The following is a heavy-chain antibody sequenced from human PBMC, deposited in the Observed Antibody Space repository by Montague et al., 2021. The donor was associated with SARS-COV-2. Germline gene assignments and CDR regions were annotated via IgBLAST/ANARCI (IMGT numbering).Heavy chain of an antibody. V-gene: IGHV4-39*07. D-gene: IGHD3-9*01. CDR2: IHIGGTS. CDR3: ARSRDWYLGN. CDR1: GDSISSGGYF. Sequence: SETLSLTCTVSGDSISSGGYFWGWIRQPPGKGLEWIASIHIGGTSYLNPSLKSRVSISIDSSKNQFSLNLTSVTAADTAVYFCARSRDWYLGNWGQGTLATVSS. J-gene: IGHJ4*02.